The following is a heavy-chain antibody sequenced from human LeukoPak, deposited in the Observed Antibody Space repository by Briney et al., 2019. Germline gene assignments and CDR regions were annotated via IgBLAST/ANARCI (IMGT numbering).Heavy chain of an antibody. J-gene: IGHJ4*02. CDR3: ARARQYCSSTSRPPPYFDY. V-gene: IGHV4-39*06. D-gene: IGHD2-2*01. CDR2: IYYSGST. CDR1: GGSISSSSYY. Sequence: SETLSLTCTVSGGSISSSSYYWGWIRQPPGKGLEWIGSIYYSGSTYYKPSLKSRVPISVDTSKHQFPLKLNPVTAADTAVYYCARARQYCSSTSRPPPYFDYWGQRTLVTVSS.